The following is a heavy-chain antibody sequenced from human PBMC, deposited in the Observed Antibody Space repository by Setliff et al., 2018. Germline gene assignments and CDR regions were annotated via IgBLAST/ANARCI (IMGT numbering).Heavy chain of an antibody. J-gene: IGHJ3*02. CDR2: INSDGSST. CDR1: GFTFSSYW. V-gene: IGHV3-74*01. D-gene: IGHD5-12*01. Sequence: ETLRLSCAASGFTFSSYWMHWVRQAPGKGLVWVSRINSDGSSTSYADSVKGRFTISRDNAKNTLYLQMNSLRAEDTAVYYCARVGLSRDGYNFWAFDIWGQGTMVT. CDR3: ARVGLSRDGYNFWAFDI.